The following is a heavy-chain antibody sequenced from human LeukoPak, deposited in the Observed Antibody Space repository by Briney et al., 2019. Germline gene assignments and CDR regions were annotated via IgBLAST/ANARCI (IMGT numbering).Heavy chain of an antibody. V-gene: IGHV1-69*05. CDR3: AIGGKEMGIGDY. D-gene: IGHD1-26*01. Sequence: GASVKVSCKASGYTFTSYDINWVRQATGQGLEWMGGIIPIFGTANYAQKFQGRVTITTDESTSTAYMELSSLRSEDTAVYYCAIGGKEMGIGDYWGQGTLVTVSS. J-gene: IGHJ4*02. CDR1: GYTFTSYD. CDR2: IIPIFGTA.